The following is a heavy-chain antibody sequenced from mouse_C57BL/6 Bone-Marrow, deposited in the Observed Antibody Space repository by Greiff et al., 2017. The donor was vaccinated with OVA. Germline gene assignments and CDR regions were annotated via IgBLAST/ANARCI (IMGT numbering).Heavy chain of an antibody. J-gene: IGHJ2*01. CDR2: IYPGSGSN. V-gene: IGHV1-55*01. CDR3: ARYWEESC. D-gene: IGHD4-1*01. Sequence: VQLQQPGAELVKPGASVKMSCKASGYTFTSYWITWVKQRPGQGLEWIGDIYPGSGSNNYNEKFKSKATLTVDTSSSTTNMQLSSLTSEDSAVYYCARYWEESCWGQGTTLTVSS. CDR1: GYTFTSYW.